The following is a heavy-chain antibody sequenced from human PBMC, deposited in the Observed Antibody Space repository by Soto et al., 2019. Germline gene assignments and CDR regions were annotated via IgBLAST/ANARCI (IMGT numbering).Heavy chain of an antibody. J-gene: IGHJ4*02. V-gene: IGHV3-23*01. Sequence: GGSLRLSCAASGFTFSSYAMSWVRQAPGKGLEWVSAISGSGGSTYYADSVKGRFTISRDNSKNTLYLQMNSLRAEDTAVYYCAKSPKYYDYVWGSYRYYFDYWGQGTLVTSPQ. D-gene: IGHD3-16*02. CDR3: AKSPKYYDYVWGSYRYYFDY. CDR2: ISGSGGST. CDR1: GFTFSSYA.